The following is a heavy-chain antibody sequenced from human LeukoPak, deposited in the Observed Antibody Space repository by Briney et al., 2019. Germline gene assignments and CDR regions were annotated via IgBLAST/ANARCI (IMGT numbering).Heavy chain of an antibody. V-gene: IGHV3-30*02. CDR3: AKVGGARGGQQLVHLDY. CDR1: GFTFSSYG. Sequence: PGGSLRLSCAASGFTFSSYGMHWVRQAPGKGLEWVAFIRYDGCNKYYADSVKGRFTISRDNSKNTLYLQMNSLRAEDTAVYYCAKVGGARGGQQLVHLDYWGQGTLVTVSS. J-gene: IGHJ4*02. CDR2: IRYDGCNK. D-gene: IGHD6-6*01.